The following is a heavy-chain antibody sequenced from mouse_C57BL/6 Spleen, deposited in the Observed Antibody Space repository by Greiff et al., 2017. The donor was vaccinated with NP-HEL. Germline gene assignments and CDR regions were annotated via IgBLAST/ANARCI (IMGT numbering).Heavy chain of an antibody. CDR1: GFTFSDYG. V-gene: IGHV5-17*01. Sequence: EVKVVESGGGLVKPGGSLKLSCAASGFTFSDYGMHWVRQAPEKGLAWVAYISSGSSTIYYADTVKGRFTISRDNAKNTLFLQMTSLRSEDTAMYYCARPGDYDEGAWFAYWGQGTLVTVSA. D-gene: IGHD2-4*01. CDR2: ISSGSSTI. J-gene: IGHJ3*01. CDR3: ARPGDYDEGAWFAY.